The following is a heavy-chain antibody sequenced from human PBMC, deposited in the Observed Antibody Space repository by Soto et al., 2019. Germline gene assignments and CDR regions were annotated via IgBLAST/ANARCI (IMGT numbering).Heavy chain of an antibody. CDR2: ISPYNDYT. V-gene: IGHV1-18*01. CDR3: ARDPIYDILTGALDY. J-gene: IGHJ4*02. Sequence: ASVKVSCKASGYTFIRYGITWVRQAPGQGLEWMGWISPYNDYTIYAQKLQGRVTMTTDTSTRTTYMELRSLKSDDTAVYYCARDPIYDILTGALDYWGQGTLVTVSA. D-gene: IGHD3-9*01. CDR1: GYTFIRYG.